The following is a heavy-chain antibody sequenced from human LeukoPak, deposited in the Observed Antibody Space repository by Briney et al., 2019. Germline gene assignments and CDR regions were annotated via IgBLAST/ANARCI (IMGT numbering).Heavy chain of an antibody. D-gene: IGHD4-17*01. J-gene: IGHJ4*02. CDR2: ISYDGGNK. Sequence: PGRSLRLSCAASGFTFSSYAMHWVRQAPGKGLEWVAVISYDGGNKYYADSVKDRFTISRDNSKNTLYLQMNSLRAEDTAVYYCARGPTVPKGYWGQGTLVTVSS. V-gene: IGHV3-30*01. CDR1: GFTFSSYA. CDR3: ARGPTVPKGY.